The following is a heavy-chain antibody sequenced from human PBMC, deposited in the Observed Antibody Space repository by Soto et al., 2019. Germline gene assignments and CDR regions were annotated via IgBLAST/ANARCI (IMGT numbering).Heavy chain of an antibody. CDR1: GFIFSDYA. CDR2: ISGTRGRHRNT. D-gene: IGHD5-12*01. V-gene: IGHV3-23*01. Sequence: EVHLLESGGNLVQPGMSLRLSCAASGFIFSDYAMTWVRQAPGKGLEWVSTISGTRGRHRNTFYTASVKGRFTVTRDNSKNTLFLEMNSLRVEDTAVYYCAKTMSRLGGYDLNWLAPCGQGTLVTVSS. CDR3: AKTMSRLGGYDLNWLAP. J-gene: IGHJ5*02.